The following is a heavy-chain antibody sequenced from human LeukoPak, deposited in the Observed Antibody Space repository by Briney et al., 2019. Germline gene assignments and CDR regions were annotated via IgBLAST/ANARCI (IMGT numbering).Heavy chain of an antibody. CDR1: GASISSGSNY. D-gene: IGHD6-13*01. V-gene: IGHV4-39*01. CDR3: AGGDSSSWDYNWFDP. Sequence: KPSETLSLTSTSSGASISSGSNYWGWTPQPPGKGLAGIGSIYYSGSTYYNPSLKSRVTISVDTSKNQFSLKLSSVTAADTAVYYCAGGDSSSWDYNWFDPWGQGTLVTVSS. CDR2: IYYSGST. J-gene: IGHJ5*02.